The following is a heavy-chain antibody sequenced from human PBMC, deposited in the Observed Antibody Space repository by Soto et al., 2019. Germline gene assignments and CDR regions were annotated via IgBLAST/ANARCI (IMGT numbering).Heavy chain of an antibody. CDR2: IDWDDDK. J-gene: IGHJ4*02. Sequence: SGPTLVNPTQTLTLTCTFSGFSLSTSGMCVSWIRQPPGKALGWLALIDWDDDKYYSTSLKTRLTISKDTSKNQVVLTMTNMDPVDTATYYCARIITIGRHYYFDYWGQGTLVTVSS. D-gene: IGHD3-3*01. CDR1: GFSLSTSGMC. CDR3: ARIITIGRHYYFDY. V-gene: IGHV2-70*01.